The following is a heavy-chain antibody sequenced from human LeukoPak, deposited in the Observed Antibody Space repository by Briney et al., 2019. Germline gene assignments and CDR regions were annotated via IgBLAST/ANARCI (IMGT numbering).Heavy chain of an antibody. J-gene: IGHJ4*02. CDR1: GYTFTSYY. Sequence: ASAKVSCKASGYTFTSYYMHWVRQAPGQGLEWMGIINPSGGSTSYAQKFQGRVTMTRDTSTSTVYMELSSLRSEDTAVYYCARDYSGAAPFDYWGQGTLVTVSS. D-gene: IGHD4-17*01. V-gene: IGHV1-46*01. CDR3: ARDYSGAAPFDY. CDR2: INPSGGST.